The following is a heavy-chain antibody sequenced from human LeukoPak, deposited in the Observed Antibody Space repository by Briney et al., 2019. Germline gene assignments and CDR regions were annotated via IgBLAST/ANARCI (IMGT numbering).Heavy chain of an antibody. CDR3: AKDLSSSSWAYYYYGMDV. D-gene: IGHD6-13*01. Sequence: PGGSLRLSCAASGFTFSSYGMHWVRQAPGKGLEWVAVISYDGSNKYYADSVKGRFTISRDNSKNTLYLQMNSLRAEDTAVYYCAKDLSSSSWAYYYYGMDVWGQGTTVTVSS. J-gene: IGHJ6*02. V-gene: IGHV3-30*18. CDR1: GFTFSSYG. CDR2: ISYDGSNK.